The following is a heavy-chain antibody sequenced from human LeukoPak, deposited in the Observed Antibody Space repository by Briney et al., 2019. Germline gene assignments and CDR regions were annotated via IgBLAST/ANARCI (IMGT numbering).Heavy chain of an antibody. V-gene: IGHV4-39*01. D-gene: IGHD3-22*01. Sequence: SETLSLTCTVSGGSISSSSYYWGWIRQPPGKGLEWIGSIYYSGSTYYNPSLKSRVTISVDTSKNQFSLKLSSVTAADTAVYYCARIHYYDSSAAYWGQGPLVTVS. J-gene: IGHJ4*02. CDR3: ARIHYYDSSAAY. CDR2: IYYSGST. CDR1: GGSISSSSYY.